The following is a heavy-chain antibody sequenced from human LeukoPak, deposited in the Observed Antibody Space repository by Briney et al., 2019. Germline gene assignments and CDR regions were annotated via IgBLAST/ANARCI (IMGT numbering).Heavy chain of an antibody. Sequence: ASVKVSCKASGYTFTSFYVHWVRQAPGQGLEWMAIINPSGGTARYAREFQGRVTVTRDTSTGTVYMELSSLRSEDTAVYYCARDGRPSYDTSGYYFPGDYWGQGTLVTVSS. J-gene: IGHJ4*02. V-gene: IGHV1-46*01. CDR2: INPSGGTA. CDR1: GYTFTSFY. D-gene: IGHD3-22*01. CDR3: ARDGRPSYDTSGYYFPGDY.